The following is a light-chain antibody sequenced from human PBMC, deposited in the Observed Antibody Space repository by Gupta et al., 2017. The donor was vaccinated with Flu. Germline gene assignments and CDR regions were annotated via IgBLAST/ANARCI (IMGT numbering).Light chain of an antibody. J-gene: IGLJ3*02. CDR3: QSYDTNMNVV. CDR2: ENN. Sequence: NSMLPQPLSVSESPGKTITLTCTRTSGNIAANSVQWFQQRPGSPPNTLIYENNQRPSGVPDRFSASIDSSSNSASLTISGLRTDDEADHYCQSYDTNMNVVFGGGTKLTVL. V-gene: IGLV6-57*01. CDR1: SGNIAANS.